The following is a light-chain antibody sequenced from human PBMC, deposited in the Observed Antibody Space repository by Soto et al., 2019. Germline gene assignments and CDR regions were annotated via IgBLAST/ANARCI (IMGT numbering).Light chain of an antibody. J-gene: IGLJ1*01. CDR1: SSDVGGYNY. CDR3: SSYTSSSLHV. Sequence: QSVLTQPASVSGSPGQSITISSTGTSSDVGGYNYVSWYQQHPGKAPKLMIYDVSNRPSGVSNRFSGSKSGNTASLTISGLQAEDEADYYCSSYTSSSLHVFGTGTKVTVL. V-gene: IGLV2-14*03. CDR2: DVS.